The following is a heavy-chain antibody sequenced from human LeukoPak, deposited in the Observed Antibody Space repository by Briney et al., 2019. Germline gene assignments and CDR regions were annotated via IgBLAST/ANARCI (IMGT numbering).Heavy chain of an antibody. D-gene: IGHD4-17*01. CDR2: ISGSGGST. J-gene: IGHJ1*01. CDR3: AKRPNGDSLIQH. Sequence: GGSLRLSCAASGFTFSSYAMSWVRQAPGKGLEWVSAISGSGGSTYYADSVKGRFTISRDSSKNTLYLQMNSLRAEDTAVYYCAKRPNGDSLIQHWGQGTLVTVSS. CDR1: GFTFSSYA. V-gene: IGHV3-23*01.